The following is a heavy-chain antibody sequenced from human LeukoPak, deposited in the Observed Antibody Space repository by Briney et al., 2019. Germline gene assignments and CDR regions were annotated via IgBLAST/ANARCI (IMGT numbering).Heavy chain of an antibody. CDR2: MSTSATYI. D-gene: IGHD3-10*01. CDR1: GFSLSGNS. CDR3: ARAPGQGPE. V-gene: IGHV3-21*06. J-gene: IGHJ4*02. Sequence: GGSLRLACAASGFSLSGNSMNWFRQAPGKGLEWVSSMSTSATYIHYADSVKGRFTMSRDNAKNSLYLQMNSLRAEDTAVYYCARAPGQGPEWGQGTLVTVS.